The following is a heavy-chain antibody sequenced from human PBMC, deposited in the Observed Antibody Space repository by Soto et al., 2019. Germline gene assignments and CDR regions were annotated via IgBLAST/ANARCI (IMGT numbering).Heavy chain of an antibody. V-gene: IGHV3-23*01. CDR1: GFTFSSYA. CDR3: AKGGYGSGSPTVVDY. CDR2: ISGSGGST. Sequence: GGSLRLSCAASGFTFSSYAMSWVRQAPGKGLEWVSAISGSGGSTYYADSVKGRFTISRDNSKNTLYLQMNSLRAEDTAVYYCAKGGYGSGSPTVVDYWGQGTLVTVSS. J-gene: IGHJ4*02. D-gene: IGHD3-10*01.